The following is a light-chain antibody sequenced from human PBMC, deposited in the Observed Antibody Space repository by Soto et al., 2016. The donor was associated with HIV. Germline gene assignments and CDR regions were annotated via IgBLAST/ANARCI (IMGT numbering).Light chain of an antibody. V-gene: IGKV1-33*01. CDR1: QDIRQN. J-gene: IGKJ4*01. CDR2: TAS. Sequence: DIQMTQSPSSLSASVGGTVIITCQASQDIRQNLNWYQQKPGKAPKLLIYTASNLEKGVPSRFSGGGSVTHFTFTISSLQPEDLATYFCQQYKNYPLTFGGGTKVEIK. CDR3: QQYKNYPLT.